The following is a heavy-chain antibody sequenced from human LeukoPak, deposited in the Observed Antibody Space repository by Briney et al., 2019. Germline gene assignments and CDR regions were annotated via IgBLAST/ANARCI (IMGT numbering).Heavy chain of an antibody. CDR1: GFTFGSYG. CDR3: ARDDRGSGSYYPGWFDP. Sequence: GGSLRLSCAASGFTFGSYGMHWVRQAPGKGPGWVAVIWYDGSNIYYADSVKGRFTISRDNSKNTLFLQMNSLRAEDTAVYYCARDDRGSGSYYPGWFDPWGQGTRVTVSS. D-gene: IGHD3-10*01. V-gene: IGHV3-33*01. CDR2: IWYDGSNI. J-gene: IGHJ5*02.